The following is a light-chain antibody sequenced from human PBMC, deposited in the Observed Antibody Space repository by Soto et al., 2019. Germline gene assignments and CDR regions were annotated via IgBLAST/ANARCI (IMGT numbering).Light chain of an antibody. CDR2: GTS. CDR1: QSIGSSY. Sequence: NVLTQSPGTLSLSPGARATLSCRASQSIGSSYLAWYQQKPGHAPRLIIYGTSNRATGLPDRFSGSGSGTDFTLTISRLEPEDFAVYYCQQFGSSWLTFGQGTKVEIK. V-gene: IGKV3-20*01. J-gene: IGKJ1*01. CDR3: QQFGSSWLT.